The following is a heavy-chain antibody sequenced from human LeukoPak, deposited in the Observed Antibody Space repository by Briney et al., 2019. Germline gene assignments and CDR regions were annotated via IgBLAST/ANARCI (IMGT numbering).Heavy chain of an antibody. D-gene: IGHD5-24*01. Sequence: GGSLRLSCAASGFTFSSYGMHWVRQAPGKGLEWVAVIWYDGSNKYYADSVKGRFTISRDNSKNTLCLKMNSLRAEDTAVYYCARGDGPRRDGYKRAAFDIWGQGTMVTVSS. CDR1: GFTFSSYG. J-gene: IGHJ3*02. CDR2: IWYDGSNK. CDR3: ARGDGPRRDGYKRAAFDI. V-gene: IGHV3-33*01.